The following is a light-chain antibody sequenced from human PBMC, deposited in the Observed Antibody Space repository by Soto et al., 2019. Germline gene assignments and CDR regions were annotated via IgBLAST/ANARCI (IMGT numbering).Light chain of an antibody. CDR1: QSISSL. J-gene: IGKJ5*01. CDR3: QQYYDWPIT. Sequence: ELVLTQAPASLSVSPGERATLSWRASQSISSLVAWYQQKRGQAPRLLIYGASTRATGIPARFSGSGSGTDFTLTISSLQSEDFAVYYCQQYYDWPITFGQGTRLEIK. CDR2: GAS. V-gene: IGKV3-15*01.